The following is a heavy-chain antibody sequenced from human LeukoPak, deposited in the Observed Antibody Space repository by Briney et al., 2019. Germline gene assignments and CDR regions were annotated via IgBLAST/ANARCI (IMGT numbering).Heavy chain of an antibody. CDR1: GFSFISYG. Sequence: GGSLRLSCAASGFSFISYGMHWVRQAPGKGLEWVGVISDDGRRKDYADTVKGRFTISRDNSKDALYLQMNSLRAEDTAVYYCAKRPSDYGDYVSYFDYWGQGTLVTASS. V-gene: IGHV3-30*18. D-gene: IGHD4-17*01. J-gene: IGHJ4*02. CDR2: ISDDGRRK. CDR3: AKRPSDYGDYVSYFDY.